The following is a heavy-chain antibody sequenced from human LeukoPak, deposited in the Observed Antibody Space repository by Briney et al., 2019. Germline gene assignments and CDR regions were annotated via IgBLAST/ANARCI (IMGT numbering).Heavy chain of an antibody. J-gene: IGHJ5*02. CDR2: VHPDTGYA. D-gene: IGHD1-14*01. V-gene: IGHV1-8*01. CDR1: GYPFTTYE. CDR3: GRGPRNDP. Sequence: ASVKVSCKTSGYPFTTYEIKWVRQAAGQGLEWMGWVHPDTGYADYAQKFQGRVTMTSDTSISTAYMELSSLRSDDTAVYFCGRGPRNDPWGQGTLVTVRS.